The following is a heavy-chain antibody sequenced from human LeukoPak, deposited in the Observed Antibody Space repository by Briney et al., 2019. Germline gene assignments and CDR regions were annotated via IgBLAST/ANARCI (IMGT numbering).Heavy chain of an antibody. V-gene: IGHV4-59*01. CDR2: IYYRGST. J-gene: IGHJ4*02. Sequence: PSETLSLTCTVSAGSISSYYWSWIRQPAGKGLEWIGYIYYRGSTNYNPSLKSRVTISVDTSKNQFSLKLSSVTAADTAVYYCARGRSSSSYVYWRQGTLVTVSS. D-gene: IGHD6-13*01. CDR3: ARGRSSSSYVY. CDR1: AGSISSYY.